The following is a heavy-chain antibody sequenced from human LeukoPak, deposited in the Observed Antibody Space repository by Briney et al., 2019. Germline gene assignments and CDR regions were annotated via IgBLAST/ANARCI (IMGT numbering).Heavy chain of an antibody. Sequence: GFTFXSYGMHWVRQAPGKGLEWVAFIRYDGSNKYYADSVKGRFTISRDNSKNTLYLQMNSLRAEDTAVYYCAXDGVPXRYFGRNYFDYWGQGTLVTVSS. CDR1: GFTFXSYG. J-gene: IGHJ4*02. D-gene: IGHD2-8*01. CDR3: AXDGVPXRYFGRNYFDY. CDR2: IRYDGSNK. V-gene: IGHV3-30*02.